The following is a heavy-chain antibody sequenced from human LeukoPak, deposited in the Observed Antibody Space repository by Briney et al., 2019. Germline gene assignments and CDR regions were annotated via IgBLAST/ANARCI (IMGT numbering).Heavy chain of an antibody. D-gene: IGHD3-22*01. CDR1: GGSISSGDYY. Sequence: PSQTLSLTCTVSGGSISSGDYYWSWIRQPPGKGLEWIGYIYYSGSTYYNPSLKSRVTISVDTSKNQFSLKLSSVTAADTAVYYCARHSAYYDSSGYDYWGQGTLVTVSS. CDR2: IYYSGST. J-gene: IGHJ4*02. CDR3: ARHSAYYDSSGYDY. V-gene: IGHV4-30-4*08.